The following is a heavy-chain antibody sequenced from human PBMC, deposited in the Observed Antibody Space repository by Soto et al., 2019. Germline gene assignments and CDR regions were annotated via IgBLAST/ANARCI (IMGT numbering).Heavy chain of an antibody. CDR2: IIPIFGTA. J-gene: IGHJ6*02. CDR3: ARLYVDIVATTDYYYYGMDV. D-gene: IGHD5-12*01. Sequence: SVKVSCKASGGTFSSYAISWVRQAPGQGLEWMGGIIPIFGTANYAQKFQGRVTITADESTSTAYMELSSLRSEDTAVYYCARLYVDIVATTDYYYYGMDVWGQGTTVTVSS. V-gene: IGHV1-69*13. CDR1: GGTFSSYA.